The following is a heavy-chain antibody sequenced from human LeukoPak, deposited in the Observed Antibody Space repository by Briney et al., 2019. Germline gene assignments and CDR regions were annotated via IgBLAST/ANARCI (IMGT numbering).Heavy chain of an antibody. CDR1: GGSIGSSSYY. J-gene: IGHJ4*02. Sequence: PSETLSLTCTVSGGSIGSSSYYWGWIRQPPGKGLEWIGSIYYSGSTYYNPSLKSRVTISVDTSKNQFSLILNSVTAADTAVYYCARAPRETYFDSNGLPDHFDYWGLGTQVTVSS. D-gene: IGHD3-22*01. CDR2: IYYSGST. V-gene: IGHV4-39*07. CDR3: ARAPRETYFDSNGLPDHFDY.